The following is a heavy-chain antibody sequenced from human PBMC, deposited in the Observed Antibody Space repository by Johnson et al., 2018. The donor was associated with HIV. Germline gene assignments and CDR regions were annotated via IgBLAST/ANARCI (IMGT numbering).Heavy chain of an antibody. CDR3: ARNSHSSNWYEWEAFDI. V-gene: IGHV3-7*03. D-gene: IGHD6-13*01. CDR2: IKQDGSEK. CDR1: GFTVSSNY. Sequence: VQLVESGGGLVQPGGSLRLSCAASGFTVSSNYMSWVRQAPGKGLEWVANIKQDGSEKYYVDSVKGRFTISRDNTKNSLFLQMDTLRSGDTAVYYCARNSHSSNWYEWEAFDIWGQGTMVTVSS. J-gene: IGHJ3*02.